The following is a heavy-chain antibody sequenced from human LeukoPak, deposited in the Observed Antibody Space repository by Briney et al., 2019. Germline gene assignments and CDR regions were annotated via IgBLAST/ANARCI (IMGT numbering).Heavy chain of an antibody. Sequence: PGGSLRLSCAASGFXFRTYTINWVRQAPGKGLEWVSSISSSSSNTHYADSVKGRFTISRDNAKNSLYLQMNSLRGEDTAVYYCVRGDARDYWGQGTLVTVSS. J-gene: IGHJ4*02. CDR3: VRGDARDY. V-gene: IGHV3-21*01. CDR2: ISSSSSNT. D-gene: IGHD2-2*01. CDR1: GFXFRTYT.